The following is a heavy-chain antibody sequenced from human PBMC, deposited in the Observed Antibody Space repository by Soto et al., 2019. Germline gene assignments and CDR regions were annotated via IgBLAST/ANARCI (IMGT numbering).Heavy chain of an antibody. CDR1: RGTFTNYA. V-gene: IGHV1-69*01. CDR3: ARDRAGYYSHFVY. Sequence: QVYLVQSGDEVKKPGSSVKVSCKALRGTFTNYAFSWVRQAPGQGLEWMGGIMPFFGSRTYAQKFQGRINITADESTSSVYLELTSLRSEDTAVYYCARDRAGYYSHFVYWGQGTLVTVSS. D-gene: IGHD3-22*01. CDR2: IMPFFGSR. J-gene: IGHJ4*02.